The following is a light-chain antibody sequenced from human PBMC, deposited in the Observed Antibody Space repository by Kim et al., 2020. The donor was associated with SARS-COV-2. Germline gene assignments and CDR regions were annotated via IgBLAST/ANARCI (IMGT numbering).Light chain of an antibody. CDR2: QDS. CDR1: KLGDKY. CDR3: QAWDSSTAVV. V-gene: IGLV3-1*01. J-gene: IGLJ2*01. Sequence: SYELTQPPSASVSPGQTASITCSGDKLGDKYARWYQQKPGQSPVLVIYQDSKRPSGIPERFSGSNSGNTATLTISGTQAMDEADYYCQAWDSSTAVVFGGGTQLTVL.